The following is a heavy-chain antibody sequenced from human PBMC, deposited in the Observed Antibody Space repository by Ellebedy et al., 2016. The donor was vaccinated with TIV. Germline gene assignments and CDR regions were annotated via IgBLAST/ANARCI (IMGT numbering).Heavy chain of an antibody. CDR2: IFYTGST. CDR1: GGSVSGSY. J-gene: IGHJ4*02. V-gene: IGHV4-59*02. D-gene: IGHD3-16*01. Sequence: MPSETLSLTCTISGGSVSGSYWSWIRQPPGKGLEWIGYIFYTGSTNYSPSLKSRVTMSVDTSKNQFSLNLTSVTAADTAVYYCARDLGGVYVRQFDFWGQGSLVTVSS. CDR3: ARDLGGVYVRQFDF.